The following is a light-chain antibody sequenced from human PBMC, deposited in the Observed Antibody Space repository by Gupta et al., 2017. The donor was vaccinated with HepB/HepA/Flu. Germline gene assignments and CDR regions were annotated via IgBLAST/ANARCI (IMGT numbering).Light chain of an antibody. J-gene: IGKJ5*01. CDR3: QQRYN. V-gene: IGKV3-11*01. CDR1: QSVTNS. Sequence: EIVLTQSPDTLSLSPGERATLSCRASQSVTNSLTWYQQKPGQAPRLLIHDTSNRATGVPARFSGSWSGTDFALTISSLEPGDFAVYYCQQRYNFGQGTRLDI. CDR2: DTS.